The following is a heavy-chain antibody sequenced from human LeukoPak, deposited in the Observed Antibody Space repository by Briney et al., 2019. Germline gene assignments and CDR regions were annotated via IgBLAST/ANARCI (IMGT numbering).Heavy chain of an antibody. CDR3: AELGITMIGGV. CDR2: ISSRSSYI. D-gene: IGHD3-10*02. V-gene: IGHV3-21*01. J-gene: IGHJ6*04. CDR1: GFTFSSYR. Sequence: GGSLRLSCAASGFTFSSYRMNWVRQAPGKGLEWVSSISSRSSYIYYADSVKGRFTISRDNAKNSLYLQMNSLRAEDTAVYYCAELGITMIGGVWGKGTTVTISS.